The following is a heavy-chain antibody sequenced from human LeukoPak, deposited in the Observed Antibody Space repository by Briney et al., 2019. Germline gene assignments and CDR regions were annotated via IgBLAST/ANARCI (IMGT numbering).Heavy chain of an antibody. D-gene: IGHD6-13*01. V-gene: IGHV3-11*01. Sequence: GGSLRLSCAASGLIFSDYYMTWIRQAPGKGLEWLSYIDSSGDVIYYADSVKGRFTISRDNAKNSLYLQMNSLRAEDTAVYYCAKGTHSSSWHWYDPWGQGTLVTVSS. J-gene: IGHJ5*02. CDR2: IDSSGDVI. CDR1: GLIFSDYY. CDR3: AKGTHSSSWHWYDP.